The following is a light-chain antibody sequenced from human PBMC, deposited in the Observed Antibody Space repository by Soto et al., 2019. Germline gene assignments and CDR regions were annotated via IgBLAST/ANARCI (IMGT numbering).Light chain of an antibody. CDR3: LQDYNYPWT. V-gene: IGKV1-6*01. CDR1: QGIGND. J-gene: IGKJ1*01. Sequence: AIQMTQSPSSLSASVGDRVTITCRASQGIGNDLGWYQEKPGKAPNLLIYAASNLQSGVPSRFSGSGSGTGFTLTISSLQPEDFATYYCLQDYNYPWTFDQGTKVEIK. CDR2: AAS.